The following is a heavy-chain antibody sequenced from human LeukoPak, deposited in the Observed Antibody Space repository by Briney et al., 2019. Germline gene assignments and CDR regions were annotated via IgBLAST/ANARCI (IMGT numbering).Heavy chain of an antibody. J-gene: IGHJ4*02. CDR1: GFTFDDHA. D-gene: IGHD3-10*01. Sequence: GVSVRLSCAASGFTFDDHALHWVRQAPGKGLEWVSLISCQCNHTYYADSVKGRYTISRDNSRNSLFLQMNSLRTEDTALYYCAKAYYHDSGTYHKHFGLPYFDYWGQGTLVTLPS. V-gene: IGHV3-43*02. CDR3: AKAYYHDSGTYHKHFGLPYFDY. CDR2: ISCQCNHT.